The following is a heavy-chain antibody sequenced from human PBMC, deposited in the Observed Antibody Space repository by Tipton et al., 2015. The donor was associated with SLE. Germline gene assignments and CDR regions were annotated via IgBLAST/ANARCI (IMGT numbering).Heavy chain of an antibody. J-gene: IGHJ4*02. V-gene: IGHV4-59*01. CDR3: ARVVVATTKPPLFDY. CDR1: GGSISNYY. D-gene: IGHD5-12*01. Sequence: TLSLTCTVSGGSISNYYWSWIRQPPGKGLEWIGYIYYSGNTNYNPSLKSRVTISVDTSKNQFSLKLSSVTAADTAVYYCARVVVATTKPPLFDYWGQGTLVTVSS. CDR2: IYYSGNT.